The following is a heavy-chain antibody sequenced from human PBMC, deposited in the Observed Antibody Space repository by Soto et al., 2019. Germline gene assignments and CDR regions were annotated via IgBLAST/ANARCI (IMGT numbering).Heavy chain of an antibody. CDR2: IWYDGSNR. D-gene: IGHD1-26*01. V-gene: IGHV3-30-3*01. J-gene: IGHJ6*02. Sequence: GGSLGLSCAACGFTLRRYTMYGVRQAPCKGLEWVSVIWYDGSNRFYADSVKGRFTISRDNSKNTLYLEMNNLRGDDTAVYYCAREMELRSFYGMDVWGQGTTVTVSS. CDR1: GFTLRRYT. CDR3: AREMELRSFYGMDV.